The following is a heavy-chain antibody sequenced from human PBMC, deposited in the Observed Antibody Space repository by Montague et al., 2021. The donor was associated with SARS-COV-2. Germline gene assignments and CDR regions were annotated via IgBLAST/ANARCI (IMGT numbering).Heavy chain of an antibody. Sequence: SETLSLTCIVAGSSVRSYYWSWIRQPPGKGLEWIGYIYDSGSTNYNPSLKGRVTISVDTSKNQFSLKVRSVTAADTAVYYCARSVQFAYGLDVWGQGTTVTISS. CDR3: ARSVQFAYGLDV. CDR1: GSSVRSYY. J-gene: IGHJ6*02. V-gene: IGHV4-59*08. D-gene: IGHD3-16*01. CDR2: IYDSGST.